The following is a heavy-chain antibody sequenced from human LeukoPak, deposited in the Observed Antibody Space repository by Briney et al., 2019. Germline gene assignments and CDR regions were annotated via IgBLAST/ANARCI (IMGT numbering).Heavy chain of an antibody. D-gene: IGHD3-3*01. V-gene: IGHV4-39*01. J-gene: IGHJ6*04. CDR3: ASYDFSVLRFLSV. CDR1: GGSISLSNYY. CDR2: IYYNGHT. Sequence: SETLSLTCTVSGGSISLSNYYWGWTRQPPGQGLDGIASIYYNGHTHHNPSLKHRVPISVDTSKTQFSLKLSSVTAADTAVYYCASYDFSVLRFLSVWGKGTTVTVSS.